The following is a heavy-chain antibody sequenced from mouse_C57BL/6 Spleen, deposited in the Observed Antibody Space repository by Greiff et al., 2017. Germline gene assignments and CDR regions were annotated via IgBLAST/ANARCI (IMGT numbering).Heavy chain of an antibody. V-gene: IGHV5-16*01. J-gene: IGHJ4*01. CDR1: GFTFSDYY. CDR3: ARAVWDYAMDY. Sequence: EVHLVESEGGLVQPGSSMKLSCTASGFTFSDYYMAWVRQVPEKGLEWVANINYDGSSTYYLDSLKSRFIISRDNAKNILYLQMSSLKSEDTATYYCARAVWDYAMDYWGQGTSVTVSS. CDR2: INYDGSST. D-gene: IGHD2-10*02.